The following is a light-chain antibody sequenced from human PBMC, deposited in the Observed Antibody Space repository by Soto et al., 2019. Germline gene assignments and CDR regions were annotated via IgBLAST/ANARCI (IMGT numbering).Light chain of an antibody. J-gene: IGLJ1*01. CDR2: SNN. V-gene: IGLV1-44*01. CDR1: SSNIGSNT. CDR3: AAWDDSLNGPV. Sequence: QSVLTQPPSASGTPGQRVTISCSGSSSNIGSNTVNWYQQLPGTAPKLLIYSNNQRPSGVPDRISGSKSGTSASLAISGLQSEDEADYYCAAWDDSLNGPVFGTGTTSPS.